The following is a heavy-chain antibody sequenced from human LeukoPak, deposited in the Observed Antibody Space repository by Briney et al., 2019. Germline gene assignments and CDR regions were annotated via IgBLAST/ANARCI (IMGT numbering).Heavy chain of an antibody. D-gene: IGHD2-15*01. CDR1: GYTFTSYG. Sequence: GASVKVSCKASGYTFTSYGISWVRQAPGQGLEWMGWISAYNGNTNYAQKLQGRVTMTTDTSTSTAYMELRSLRSDDTAVYHCARENPDIVVVVAATPGWFDPWGQGTLVTVSS. CDR3: ARENPDIVVVVAATPGWFDP. CDR2: ISAYNGNT. J-gene: IGHJ5*02. V-gene: IGHV1-18*01.